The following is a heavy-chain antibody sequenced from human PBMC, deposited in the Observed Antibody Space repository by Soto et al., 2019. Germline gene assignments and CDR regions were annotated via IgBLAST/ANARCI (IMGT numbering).Heavy chain of an antibody. D-gene: IGHD3-10*01. J-gene: IGHJ4*02. CDR2: VFYSGAT. CDR1: GDSISSDSYW. V-gene: IGHV4-39*01. CDR3: VRHVGTGLWYFDY. Sequence: QLQLQESGPGLVKPSETLSLNCAVSGDSISSDSYWWGWIRQPPGKGLEWIGSVFYSGATYYNPSLKSRVTIAVDTSNNQFSLTLTSMTAADTAVYYCVRHVGTGLWYFDYWGQGSLVTVSS.